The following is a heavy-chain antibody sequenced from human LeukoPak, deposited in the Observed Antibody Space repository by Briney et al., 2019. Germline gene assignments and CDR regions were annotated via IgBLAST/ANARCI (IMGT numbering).Heavy chain of an antibody. D-gene: IGHD3-10*01. V-gene: IGHV1-24*01. CDR3: ATGDYYGSGSYYIGY. CDR2: FDPEDGET. Sequence: ASVKVSCKVSGYTLTELSMHWVRQAPGKRLERMGGFDPEDGETIYAQKFQGRVTMTEDTSTDTAYMELSSLRSEDTAVYYCATGDYYGSGSYYIGYWGQGTLVTVSS. J-gene: IGHJ4*02. CDR1: GYTLTELS.